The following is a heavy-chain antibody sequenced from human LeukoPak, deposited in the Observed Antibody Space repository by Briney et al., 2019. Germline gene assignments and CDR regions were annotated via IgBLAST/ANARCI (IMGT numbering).Heavy chain of an antibody. J-gene: IGHJ4*02. V-gene: IGHV1-69*13. D-gene: IGHD3-10*01. CDR3: ARDTDYYGSGSYYIFDY. Sequence: ASVKVSCKASGGTFSSYAISWVRQAPGRGLEWMGGIIPIFGTANYAQKFQGRVTITADESTSTAYMELSSLRSEDTAVYYCARDTDYYGSGSYYIFDYWGQGTLVTVSS. CDR1: GGTFSSYA. CDR2: IIPIFGTA.